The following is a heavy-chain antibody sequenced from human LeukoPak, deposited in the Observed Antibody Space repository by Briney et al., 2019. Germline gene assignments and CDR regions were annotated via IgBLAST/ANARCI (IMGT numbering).Heavy chain of an antibody. D-gene: IGHD6-19*01. CDR2: IIPIFGTA. CDR3: ASAVSSGWYD. CDR1: GYTFTSYA. V-gene: IGHV1-69*13. Sequence: SVKVSCKASGYTFTSYAMNWVRQAPGQGLEWMGGIIPIFGTANYAQKFQGRVTITADESTSTAYMELSSLRSEDTAVYYCASAVSSGWYDWGQGTLVTVSS. J-gene: IGHJ4*02.